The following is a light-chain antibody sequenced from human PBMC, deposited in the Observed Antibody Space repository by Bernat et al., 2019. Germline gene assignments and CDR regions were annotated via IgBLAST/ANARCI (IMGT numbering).Light chain of an antibody. CDR1: EAIANY. J-gene: IGKJ5*01. CDR3: QQLSSPFT. V-gene: IGKV1-9*01. Sequence: DIQLTQSPSFLSASVGDRVTITFRASEAIANYLAWYQQKPGRAPNLLVYAASSLQSGVSSSFSGSGSGTEFTLTISSLQPEDFATYYCQQLSSPFTFGQGTRLEIK. CDR2: AAS.